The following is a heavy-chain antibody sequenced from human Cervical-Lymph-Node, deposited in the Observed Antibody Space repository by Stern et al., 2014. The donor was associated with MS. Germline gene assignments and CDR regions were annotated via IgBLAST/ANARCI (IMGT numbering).Heavy chain of an antibody. J-gene: IGHJ6*02. CDR3: AKLGEDIVVVYYYGMDV. V-gene: IGHV3-23*04. CDR1: GFTFSSYA. Sequence: EVQLEESGGGLVQPGGSLRLSCAASGFTFSSYAMSWVRQAPGKGLEWVSAISGSGGSTYYADSVKGRFTISRDNSKNTLYLQMNSLRAEDTAVYYCAKLGEDIVVVYYYGMDVWGQGTTVTVSS. D-gene: IGHD2-15*01. CDR2: ISGSGGST.